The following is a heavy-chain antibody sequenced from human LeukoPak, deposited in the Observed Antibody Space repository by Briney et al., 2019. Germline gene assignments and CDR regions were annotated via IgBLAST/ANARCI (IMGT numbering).Heavy chain of an antibody. J-gene: IGHJ3*02. V-gene: IGHV1-18*01. D-gene: IGHD3-22*01. CDR1: GYTFTSYG. Sequence: AASVKVSCKASGYTFTSYGISWVQQAPGQGLEWMGWISAYNGNTNYAQKLQGRVTMTTDTSTSTAYMELRSLRSDDTAVYYCARRLVVVYAFDIWGQGTMVTVSS. CDR2: ISAYNGNT. CDR3: ARRLVVVYAFDI.